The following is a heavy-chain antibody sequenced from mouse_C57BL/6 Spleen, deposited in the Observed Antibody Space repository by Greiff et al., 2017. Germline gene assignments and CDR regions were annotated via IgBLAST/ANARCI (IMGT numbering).Heavy chain of an antibody. CDR1: GYTFTSYW. CDR3: ARGTTVVATNGCFDV. CDR2: IFPGSGST. Sequence: QVQLQQPGPELVKPGASVKMSCTVSGYTFTSYWITRWKQSLGQGLVWIGDIFPGSGSTNYNEKFKSKATLTVDKSSSTAYMQLSSLTSEDSAVYYCARGTTVVATNGCFDVWGTGTTVTVSA. D-gene: IGHD1-1*01. V-gene: IGHV1-55*01. J-gene: IGHJ1*03.